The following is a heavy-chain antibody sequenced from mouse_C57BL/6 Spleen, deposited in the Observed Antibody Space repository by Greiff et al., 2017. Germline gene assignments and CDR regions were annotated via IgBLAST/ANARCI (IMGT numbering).Heavy chain of an antibody. D-gene: IGHD2-3*01. CDR3: ARPDGYYGHYYAMDY. CDR1: GYAFSSYW. J-gene: IGHJ4*01. CDR2: IYPGDGDT. Sequence: QVQLQQSGAELVKPGASVKISCKASGYAFSSYWMNWVKQRPGKGLEWIGQIYPGDGDTNYTGKFKGKATLTADKSSSTAYMQLSSLTSEDSAVYFCARPDGYYGHYYAMDYWGQGTSVTVSS. V-gene: IGHV1-80*01.